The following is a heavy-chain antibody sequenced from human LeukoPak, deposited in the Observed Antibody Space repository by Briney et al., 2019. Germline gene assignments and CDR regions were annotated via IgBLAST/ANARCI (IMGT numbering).Heavy chain of an antibody. D-gene: IGHD4-17*01. J-gene: IGHJ5*02. V-gene: IGHV3-30*03. CDR1: GFSFISYG. CDR3: ARSYGNWFDP. CDR2: ISDDGRNK. Sequence: GGSLRLSCAASGFSFISYGMHWVRQAPGKGLEWVGVISDDGRNKKYADSVKGRFTISRDNSKDTLYLQMNSLRDEDTAVYYCARSYGNWFDPWGQGTLVTVSS.